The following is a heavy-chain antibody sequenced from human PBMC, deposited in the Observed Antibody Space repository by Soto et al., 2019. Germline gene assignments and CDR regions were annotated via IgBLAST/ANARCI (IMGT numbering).Heavy chain of an antibody. J-gene: IGHJ4*02. CDR1: WFTFTRYS. Sequence: GGSLRLSCASSWFTFTRYSMNWVRQAPGKGLEWVSSISSTTNYIYYGDSMKGRFTISRDNAKNSLYLEMNSLRAEDTAVYYCARESEDLTSNFDYWGQGTLVTVSS. CDR2: ISSTTNYI. V-gene: IGHV3-21*06. CDR3: ARESEDLTSNFDY.